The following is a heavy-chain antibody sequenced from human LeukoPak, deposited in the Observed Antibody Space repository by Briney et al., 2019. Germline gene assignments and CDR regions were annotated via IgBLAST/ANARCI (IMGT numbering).Heavy chain of an antibody. CDR1: GYSFTSYW. D-gene: IGHD6-19*01. Sequence: GASLKISCKGSGYSFTSYWIAWVRQMPGKGLEWMGIIYPGDSDTSYSPCFKGQVTISADKSISTAYLQWSSLTASDTAMYYCARLISSGAHDPAFDIWGQGTMVTVSS. J-gene: IGHJ3*02. CDR2: IYPGDSDT. V-gene: IGHV5-51*01. CDR3: ARLISSGAHDPAFDI.